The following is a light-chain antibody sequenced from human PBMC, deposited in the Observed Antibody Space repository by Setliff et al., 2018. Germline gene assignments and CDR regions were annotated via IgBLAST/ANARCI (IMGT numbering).Light chain of an antibody. J-gene: IGLJ2*01. CDR2: EVN. CDR3: SSYISSNTV. Sequence: QSALTQPPSASGSPGQSVTISCTGTSSDIGGYNYVSWYQQHPGKAPKLMIYEVNKRPSGVPDRFSGSKSGNTASLTVSGLQAEDEADYFCSSYISSNTVFGGGTKVTVL. CDR1: SSDIGGYNY. V-gene: IGLV2-8*01.